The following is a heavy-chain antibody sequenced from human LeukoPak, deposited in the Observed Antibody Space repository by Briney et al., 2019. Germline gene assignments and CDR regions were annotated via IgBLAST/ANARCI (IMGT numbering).Heavy chain of an antibody. CDR3: ARDEVVYSSSNWFDP. D-gene: IGHD6-6*01. J-gene: IGHJ5*02. CDR2: IKPDGSDT. CDR1: GFTFTTHW. V-gene: IGHV3-74*01. Sequence: GGSLRLSCGASGFTFTTHWIHWVRQAPGKGLVWVSRIKPDGSDTNYADSVKGRFTISRDNAKNTVYLQMNSLRAEDTAVYYCARDEVVYSSSNWFDPWGQGTLVTVSS.